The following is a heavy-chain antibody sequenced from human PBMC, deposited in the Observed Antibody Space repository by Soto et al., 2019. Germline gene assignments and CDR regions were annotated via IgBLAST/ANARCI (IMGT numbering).Heavy chain of an antibody. J-gene: IGHJ4*02. CDR2: IYYSGST. CDR1: GGSISSYY. Sequence: SETLSLTCTVSGGSISSYYWSWIRQPPGKGLEWIGYIYYSGSTNYNPSLKSRVTISVDTSKNQFSLKLSSVTAADTAVYYCARDSGPGGAIDYWGQGTLVTVSS. V-gene: IGHV4-59*01. D-gene: IGHD1-26*01. CDR3: ARDSGPGGAIDY.